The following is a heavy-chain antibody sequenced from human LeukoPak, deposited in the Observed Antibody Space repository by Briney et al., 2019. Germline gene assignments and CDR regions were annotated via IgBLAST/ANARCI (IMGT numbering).Heavy chain of an antibody. CDR3: ARGEGPTSEFDY. CDR1: GYSFTSYW. J-gene: IGHJ4*02. V-gene: IGHV5-51*01. CDR2: IYPGDSDI. Sequence: GESLKTCCECSGYSFTSYWIGWVRPMAGKRLEWMGIIYPGDSDIRYSPSFQGQVTISADKSISTAYLQWSSLKASDTAMYYCARGEGPTSEFDYWGQGTLVTVSS. D-gene: IGHD1-26*01.